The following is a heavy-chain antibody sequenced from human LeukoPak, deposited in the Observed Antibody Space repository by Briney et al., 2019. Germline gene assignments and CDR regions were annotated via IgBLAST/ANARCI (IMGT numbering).Heavy chain of an antibody. CDR1: GVSISSFY. J-gene: IGHJ3*02. CDR3: AREVMVRGVSAFDI. V-gene: IGHV4-59*01. D-gene: IGHD3-10*01. CDR2: MYYSGCT. Sequence: PSETLSLTCTVSGVSISSFYWSWLRHPPGQRLDSIGYMYYSGCTNYIPSLKSRVTISVDTSKNQPSLKLNSVTAADTAVYYCAREVMVRGVSAFDIWGQGAMVTVSS.